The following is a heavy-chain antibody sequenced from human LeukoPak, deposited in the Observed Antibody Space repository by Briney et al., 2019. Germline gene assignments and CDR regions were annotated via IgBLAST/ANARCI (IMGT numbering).Heavy chain of an antibody. V-gene: IGHV4-59*01. D-gene: IGHD3/OR15-3a*01. Sequence: SETLSLTCTVSGGSISSYYWSWIRQPPGKGLEWIGYISNSGSTKYNPSLKSRVTISVDTSKNQFSLKLSSVTAADTAVYYCARDDDFSTDYWGQGTLVTVSS. CDR1: GGSISSYY. CDR2: ISNSGST. CDR3: ARDDDFSTDY. J-gene: IGHJ4*02.